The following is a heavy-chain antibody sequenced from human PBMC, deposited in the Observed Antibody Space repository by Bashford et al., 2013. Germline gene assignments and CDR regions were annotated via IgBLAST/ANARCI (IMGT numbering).Heavy chain of an antibody. J-gene: IGHJ4*02. CDR1: GFTFSAYA. D-gene: IGHD3-10*01. CDR2: ITNSGGTT. V-gene: IGHV3-23*01. Sequence: HSGGSLRLSCAASGFTFSAYAMSWVRQAPGKGLEWVSTITNSGGTTDYADSFKGRFTVSRDNSKNILFLQLNTLGAEDTARYYCAKAFDSGSGIYYQSFAHWGQGTLVTVSS. CDR3: AKAFDSGSGIYYQSFAH.